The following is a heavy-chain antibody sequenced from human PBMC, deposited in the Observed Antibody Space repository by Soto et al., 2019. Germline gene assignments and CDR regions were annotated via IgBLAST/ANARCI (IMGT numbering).Heavy chain of an antibody. V-gene: IGHV4-59*01. CDR2: IYYSGST. D-gene: IGHD3-10*01. CDR3: ARDRGSHYYGSGRLEWEYYYYYMDV. CDR1: GCSISSYY. J-gene: IGHJ6*03. Sequence: PSETLSLTCTVSGCSISSYYWSWIRQPPGKGLEWIGYIYYSGSTNYNPSLKSRVTISVDTSKNQFSLKLSSLTAADTAVYYCARDRGSHYYGSGRLEWEYYYYYMDVWGKGTTVTVSS.